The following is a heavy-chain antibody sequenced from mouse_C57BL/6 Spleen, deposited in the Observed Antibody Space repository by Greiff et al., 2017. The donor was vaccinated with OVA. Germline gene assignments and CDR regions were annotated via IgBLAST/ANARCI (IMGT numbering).Heavy chain of an antibody. D-gene: IGHD2-4*01. CDR2: INPNNGGT. CDR3: ARRGYDYGYFDV. V-gene: IGHV1-18*01. CDR1: GYTFTDYN. Sequence: EVQLQQSGPELVKPGASVKIPCKASGYTFTDYNMDWVKQSHGKSLEWIGDINPNNGGTIYNQKFKGKATLTVDKSSSTAYMELRSLTSEDTAVYYCARRGYDYGYFDVWGTGTTVTVSS. J-gene: IGHJ1*03.